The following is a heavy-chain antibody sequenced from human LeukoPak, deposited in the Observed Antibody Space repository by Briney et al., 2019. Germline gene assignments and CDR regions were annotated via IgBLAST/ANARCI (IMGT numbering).Heavy chain of an antibody. V-gene: IGHV4-4*02. CDR1: GGSISSPNW. CDR2: IYHSGRT. Sequence: SETLSLTCAVSGGSISSPNWWTWVRQPPGKGLEWIGDIYHSGRTNSNPSLESRVIMSVDKSKNQFSLKLTSVTAADTAVYYCARVGHNWFDPWGQGTLVTVSS. D-gene: IGHD1-26*01. CDR3: ARVGHNWFDP. J-gene: IGHJ5*02.